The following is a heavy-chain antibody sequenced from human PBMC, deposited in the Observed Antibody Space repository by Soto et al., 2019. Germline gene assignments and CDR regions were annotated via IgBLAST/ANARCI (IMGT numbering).Heavy chain of an antibody. V-gene: IGHV3-23*01. Sequence: GSLRLSCAASGFTFSSYAMSWVRQAPGKGLEWVSAISGSGGSTYYADSVKGRFTISRDNSKNTLYLQMNSLRAEDTAVYYCAKDQEYYDILTGYYPFDYWGQGTLVTVSS. CDR2: ISGSGGST. CDR1: GFTFSSYA. J-gene: IGHJ4*02. D-gene: IGHD3-9*01. CDR3: AKDQEYYDILTGYYPFDY.